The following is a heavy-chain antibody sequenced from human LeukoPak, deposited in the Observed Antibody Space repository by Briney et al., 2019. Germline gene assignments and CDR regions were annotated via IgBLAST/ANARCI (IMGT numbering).Heavy chain of an antibody. CDR1: GFTFSDYY. CDR2: ISSSGSTI. Sequence: PGGSLRLSCAASGFTFSDYYMSWIRQAPGKGLEWVSYISSSGSTIYYADSVKGRFTISRDNAKNSLYLQMNSLRAEDTAVYYGARVGGYCSSTSCWGENWFDPWGQGTLVTVSS. CDR3: ARVGGYCSSTSCWGENWFDP. V-gene: IGHV3-11*04. D-gene: IGHD2-2*01. J-gene: IGHJ5*02.